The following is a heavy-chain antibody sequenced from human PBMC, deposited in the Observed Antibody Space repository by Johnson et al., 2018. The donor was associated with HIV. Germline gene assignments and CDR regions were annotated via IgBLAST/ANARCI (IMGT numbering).Heavy chain of an antibody. J-gene: IGHJ3*01. CDR3: AKEESGSCLAFDF. CDR1: GFTIDDYA. Sequence: VQLMESGGGVVQPGSSLRLSCAASGFTIDDYAMSWVRQAPGKGLEWVAGINWNGGSTGYADSVKGRFTISRDNAKNSLYLQMNSLRAEDTAVYYCAKEESGSCLAFDFWGQGTMVTVSS. V-gene: IGHV3-20*04. CDR2: INWNGGST. D-gene: IGHD1-26*01.